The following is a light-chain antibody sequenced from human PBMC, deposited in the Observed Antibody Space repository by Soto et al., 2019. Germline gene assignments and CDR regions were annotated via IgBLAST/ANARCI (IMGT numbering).Light chain of an antibody. J-gene: IGKJ1*01. V-gene: IGKV4-1*01. CDR3: QQYDSTPQT. Sequence: DIVMTQSPDSLAVSLGERATINCKSSQSVLYSSNNKNYLAWYQQKPGQPPKLLFYWASTRESGVPDRFSGSGSGTDFTLTISSLQAEDVAVYYCQQYDSTPQTFGQGTKVEIK. CDR1: QSVLYSSNNKNY. CDR2: WAS.